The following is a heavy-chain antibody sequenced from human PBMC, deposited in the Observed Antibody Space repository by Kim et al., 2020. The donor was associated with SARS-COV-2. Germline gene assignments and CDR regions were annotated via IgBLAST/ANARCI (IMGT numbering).Heavy chain of an antibody. V-gene: IGHV3-23*01. CDR2: ISGSGGST. D-gene: IGHD3-22*01. Sequence: GGSLRLSCAASGFTFSSYAMSWVRQAPGKGLEWVSAISGSGGSTYYADSVKGRFTISRDNSKNTLYLQMNSLRAEDTAVYYCAKDFPNKNYYDSSGYYVTAFDIWGQGTMVTVSS. CDR3: AKDFPNKNYYDSSGYYVTAFDI. J-gene: IGHJ3*02. CDR1: GFTFSSYA.